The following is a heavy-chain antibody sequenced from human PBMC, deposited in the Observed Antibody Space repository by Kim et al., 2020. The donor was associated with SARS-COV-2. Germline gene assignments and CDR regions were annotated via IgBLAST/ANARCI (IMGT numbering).Heavy chain of an antibody. V-gene: IGHV4-61*07. Sequence: RRTAPNPHHKSRVTISVDTSKNQFSLRVTSVTAADTAVYYCAGRRVGSFDIWGRGTMVTVSS. D-gene: IGHD1-26*01. J-gene: IGHJ3*02. CDR3: AGRRVGSFDI. CDR2: RRT.